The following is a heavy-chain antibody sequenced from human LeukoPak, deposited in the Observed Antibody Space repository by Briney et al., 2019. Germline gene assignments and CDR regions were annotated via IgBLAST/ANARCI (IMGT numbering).Heavy chain of an antibody. CDR1: GFTFSSYW. V-gene: IGHV3-74*01. CDR3: AKGDELNGYYFDY. D-gene: IGHD3-16*01. CDR2: INSDGSST. Sequence: GSLRLSCAASGFTFSSYWMHWVRQAPGKGLVWVSRINSDGSSTSYADSVKGRFTISRDNAKNTLYLQMNSLRAEDTAVYYCAKGDELNGYYFDYWGQGTLVTVSS. J-gene: IGHJ4*02.